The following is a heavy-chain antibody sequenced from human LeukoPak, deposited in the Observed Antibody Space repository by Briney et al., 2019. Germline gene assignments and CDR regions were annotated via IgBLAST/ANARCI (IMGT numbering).Heavy chain of an antibody. CDR1: GGSISSGGYY. V-gene: IGHV4-31*03. J-gene: IGHJ4*02. D-gene: IGHD6-19*01. CDR3: AREARAYSSGWYFDY. Sequence: SETLSLTCIVSGGSISSGGYYWSWIRQHPGKGLEWIGYIYYSGSTYYNPSLKSRVTISVDTSKNQFSLKLSSVTAADTAVYYCAREARAYSSGWYFDYWGQGTLVTVSS. CDR2: IYYSGST.